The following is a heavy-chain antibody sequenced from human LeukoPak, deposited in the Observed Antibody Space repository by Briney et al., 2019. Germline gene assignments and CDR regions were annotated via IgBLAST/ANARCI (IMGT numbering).Heavy chain of an antibody. CDR1: DGSISSNNYF. V-gene: IGHV4-39*01. CDR3: ARHDSSGQYFQH. J-gene: IGHJ1*01. D-gene: IGHD6-19*01. Sequence: SWETLSLTCTVSDGSISSNNYFWGWIRQPPGKGLEWIGTIYYNGSTYYNPSLKSRVTISVDTSKNQFSLRLSSVTAADTAVYYCARHDSSGQYFQHWGQGTLVTVST. CDR2: IYYNGST.